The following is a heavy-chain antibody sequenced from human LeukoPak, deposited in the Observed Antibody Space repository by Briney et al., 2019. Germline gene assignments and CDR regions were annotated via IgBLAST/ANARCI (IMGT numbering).Heavy chain of an antibody. J-gene: IGHJ4*02. D-gene: IGHD6-6*01. Sequence: GGSLRLSRAASGFTFSSYAMNWVRQAPGKGLEWVSLISGSGGTTYYADSVKGRFTISRDTSKNTLYLQMNSLRAEDTAVYYCAKAFTTITARFDDWGQGTPVTVSS. CDR3: AKAFTTITARFDD. CDR2: ISGSGGTT. CDR1: GFTFSSYA. V-gene: IGHV3-23*01.